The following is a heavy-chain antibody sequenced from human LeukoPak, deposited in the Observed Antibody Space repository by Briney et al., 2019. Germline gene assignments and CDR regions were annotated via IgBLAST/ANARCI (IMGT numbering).Heavy chain of an antibody. CDR3: ARGGEVFRYNWFDP. J-gene: IGHJ5*02. CDR2: ISSSSTI. V-gene: IGHV3-48*02. CDR1: GFTFSSYS. Sequence: GGSLRLSCAASGFTFSSYSMNWVRQAPGKGLEWVSYISSSSTIYYADSVKGRFTISRDNAKNSLYLQMNSLRDEDTAVYYCARGGEVFRYNWFDPWGQGTLVTVSS. D-gene: IGHD3-16*01.